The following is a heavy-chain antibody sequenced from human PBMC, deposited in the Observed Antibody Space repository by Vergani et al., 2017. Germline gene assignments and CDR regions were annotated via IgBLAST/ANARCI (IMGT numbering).Heavy chain of an antibody. CDR2: IYYSGSS. CDR1: GGPISSYY. V-gene: IGHV4-59*01. CDR3: ARGSRAAGYSGPDS. D-gene: IGHD6-13*01. J-gene: IGHJ4*02. Sequence: QVQLQESGPGLVKPSETLSLTFTVSGGPISSYYWSLIRQPPWKGLEWIGYIYYSGSSNYNPSLKSRVTISVDTSKNQFSLKLSSVTAADTAVYYCARGSRAAGYSGPDSWGQGTRVTVSS.